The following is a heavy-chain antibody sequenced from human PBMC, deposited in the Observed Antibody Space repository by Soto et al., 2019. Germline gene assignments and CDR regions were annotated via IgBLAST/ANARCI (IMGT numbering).Heavy chain of an antibody. D-gene: IGHD2-2*01. Sequence: QVQLVQSGAEVKKPGSSVKVSCKASGGTFSSYTISWVRQAPGQGLEWMGRIIPILCIANYAQKFQGRVTITADKSTSTAYMELSSLRSEDTAVYYCASDYCSSTSCYSRANYYYYYMDVWGKGTTVTVSS. CDR3: ASDYCSSTSCYSRANYYYYYMDV. CDR2: IIPILCIA. CDR1: GGTFSSYT. J-gene: IGHJ6*03. V-gene: IGHV1-69*02.